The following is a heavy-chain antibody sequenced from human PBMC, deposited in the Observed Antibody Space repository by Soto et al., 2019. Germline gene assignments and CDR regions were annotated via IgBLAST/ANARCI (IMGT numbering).Heavy chain of an antibody. CDR1: GGSISSGDYY. J-gene: IGHJ6*02. D-gene: IGHD6-19*01. Sequence: PSDTLSLTCTVSGGSISSGDYYWSWIRQPPGKGLEWIGYIYYSGSTYYNPSLKSRVTISVDTSKNQFSLKLSSVTAADTAVYYCARISIAVAGNYYYYYGMDVWGQGTTVTVSS. CDR3: ARISIAVAGNYYYYYGMDV. CDR2: IYYSGST. V-gene: IGHV4-30-4*02.